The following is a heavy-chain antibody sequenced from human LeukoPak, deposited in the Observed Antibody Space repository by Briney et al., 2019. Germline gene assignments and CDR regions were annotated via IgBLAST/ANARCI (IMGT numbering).Heavy chain of an antibody. D-gene: IGHD2-2*01. J-gene: IGHJ5*02. V-gene: IGHV4-38-2*02. CDR2: IYHSGSA. Sequence: SETLSLTCGVSGYSISSGYQWAWIRQSPGKGLEWIGSIYHSGSAHYNPSLKSRVTISVETSKNQFSLNMYSVTAADTAVYYCARDPRWLTPDCTSTSCYENYFDAWGQGTLVTVSS. CDR3: ARDPRWLTPDCTSTSCYENYFDA. CDR1: GYSISSGYQ.